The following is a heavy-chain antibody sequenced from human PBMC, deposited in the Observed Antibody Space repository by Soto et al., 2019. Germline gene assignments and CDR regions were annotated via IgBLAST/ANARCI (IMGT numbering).Heavy chain of an antibody. CDR2: INPSGGST. J-gene: IGHJ4*02. CDR1: GYTFTSYY. Sequence: QVQLVQSGAEVKKPGSSVKVSCNASGYTFTSYYMHWVRQAPGQGLEWMGIINPSGGSTSYAQKFQGRVTMTRDTSTSTVYMELSSRRSEDTAVYYCARSREISSGYSSSWSLDYWGQGTLVTVSS. CDR3: ARSREISSGYSSSWSLDY. D-gene: IGHD6-13*01. V-gene: IGHV1-46*01.